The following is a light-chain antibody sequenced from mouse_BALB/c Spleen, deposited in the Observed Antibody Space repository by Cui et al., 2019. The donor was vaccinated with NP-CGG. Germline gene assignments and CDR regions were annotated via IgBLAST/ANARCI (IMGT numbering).Light chain of an antibody. CDR2: WAS. Sequence: DIVMTQSHKFMSTSVGDRVSITCKASQDVGTAVAWYQQKPGQSPKLLIYWASTRHTGGPDRFTGSGSGTDFTLTISNVQSEDLADYFCQQYSSYTFGAGTKLELK. J-gene: IGKJ5*01. CDR3: QQYSSYT. V-gene: IGKV6-23*01. CDR1: QDVGTA.